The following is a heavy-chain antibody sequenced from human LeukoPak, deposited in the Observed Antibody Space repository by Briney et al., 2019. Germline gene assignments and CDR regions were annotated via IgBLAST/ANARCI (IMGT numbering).Heavy chain of an antibody. V-gene: IGHV3-21*01. CDR1: GFTFSNFI. Sequence: GGSLRLSCAASGFTFSNFIVNWVRQAPGKGLEWVSSISSTSSYIYYADSVKGRFTISRDNAKNSLYLQMNSLRAEDTAVYYCARDRLPVDYWGQGTLVTVSS. J-gene: IGHJ4*02. CDR3: ARDRLPVDY. CDR2: ISSTSSYI.